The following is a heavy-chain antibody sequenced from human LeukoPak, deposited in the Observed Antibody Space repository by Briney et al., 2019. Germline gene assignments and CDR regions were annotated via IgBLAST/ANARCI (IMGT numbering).Heavy chain of an antibody. D-gene: IGHD1-7*01. J-gene: IGHJ4*02. Sequence: GDSLQISCKGSGHSFSTDWIAWVRPMPGKGLEWGGGIYAGDADTRYSPSFQGQVTISADKSLNTAYLQWTNLKASDTAMYYCARFRGELMDGFDFWGQGTLVTVSS. CDR2: IYAGDADT. V-gene: IGHV5-51*01. CDR1: GHSFSTDW. CDR3: ARFRGELMDGFDF.